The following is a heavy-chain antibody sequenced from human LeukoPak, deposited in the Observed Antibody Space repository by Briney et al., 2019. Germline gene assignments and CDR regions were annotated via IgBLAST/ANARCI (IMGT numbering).Heavy chain of an antibody. CDR1: GYTFTGYY. V-gene: IGHV1-2*02. J-gene: IGHJ4*02. D-gene: IGHD3-10*01. CDR3: ARIGEAARGSGSTLTGVGGDY. Sequence: GASVKVSCKASGYTFTGYYMHWVRQAPGQGLEWMGCINPRSGGTNYARNFQDRVTMTRDTSINTAYMELSSLRSDDTDVYYCARIGEAARGSGSTLTGVGGDYWGQGTLVAVAS. CDR2: INPRSGGT.